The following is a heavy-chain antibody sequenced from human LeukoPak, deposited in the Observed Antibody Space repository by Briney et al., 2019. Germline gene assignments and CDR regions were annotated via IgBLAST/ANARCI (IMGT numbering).Heavy chain of an antibody. CDR3: ARAQNYGGSYSFDY. CDR1: GGSISSGSYY. D-gene: IGHD1-26*01. Sequence: SQTLSLTCTVSGGSISSGSYYWSWIRQPAGKGLEWIGRIYTSGSTNYNPSLKSRVTISVDTSKNQFSLKLSSLTAADTAVYYCARAQNYGGSYSFDYWGQGTLVTVSS. J-gene: IGHJ4*02. CDR2: IYTSGST. V-gene: IGHV4-61*02.